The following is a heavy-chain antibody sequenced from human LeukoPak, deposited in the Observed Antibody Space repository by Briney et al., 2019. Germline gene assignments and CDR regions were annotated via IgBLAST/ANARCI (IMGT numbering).Heavy chain of an antibody. Sequence: PSETLSLTCTVSGGSINRNNYYWGWIRQPPGKGLEWVGNIYYSGNTYYNPSLKSRITISIDTSKNQFSLKLTSVTAADTAVYYCARHSHYSSSQIDYWGQGTLVTVSS. CDR2: IYYSGNT. J-gene: IGHJ4*02. V-gene: IGHV4-39*01. D-gene: IGHD6-13*01. CDR1: GGSINRNNYY. CDR3: ARHSHYSSSQIDY.